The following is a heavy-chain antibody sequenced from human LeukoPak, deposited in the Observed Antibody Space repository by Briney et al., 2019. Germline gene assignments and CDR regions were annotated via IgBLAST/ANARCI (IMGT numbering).Heavy chain of an antibody. CDR3: ARAPLAYCGGDCYPGAFDI. V-gene: IGHV4-31*03. D-gene: IGHD2-21*02. CDR1: GGSISSGGYY. J-gene: IGHJ3*02. CDR2: IYYSGST. Sequence: ASQTLSLTCTVSGGSISSGGYYWSWIRQHPGKGLEWIGYIYYSGSTYYNPSLKSRVTISVDASKNQFSLKLSSVTAADTAVYYCARAPLAYCGGDCYPGAFDIWGLGTMVTVSS.